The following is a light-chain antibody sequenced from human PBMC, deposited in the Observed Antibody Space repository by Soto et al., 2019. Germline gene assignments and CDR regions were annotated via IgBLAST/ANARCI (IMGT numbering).Light chain of an antibody. V-gene: IGKV3-20*01. Sequence: EIVLTQPPGTLSLSPGERATLSCRASQSVSSSYLAWYQQKPGQAPRLLIYGASSRATGIPDRFSGSGSGTDFTLTISRLEPEDFAVYYCQQYGSSPITLGQGTRLEIK. CDR2: GAS. J-gene: IGKJ5*01. CDR1: QSVSSSY. CDR3: QQYGSSPIT.